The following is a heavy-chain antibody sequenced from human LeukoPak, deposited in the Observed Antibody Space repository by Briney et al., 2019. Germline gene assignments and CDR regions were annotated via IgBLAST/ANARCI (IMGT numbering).Heavy chain of an antibody. D-gene: IGHD3-9*01. J-gene: IGHJ4*02. CDR2: LSYTGKT. CDR1: GASVSSSH. CDR3: SEGYFEPFAH. Sequence: SETLSLTCVVSGASVSSSHWNWIRQLPGMGLEWIGCLSYTGKTDYNPSLSGRVTMSLGTSNNQVSLTLRSVTAADTAVYYCSEGYFEPFAHWGQGILVAVSS. V-gene: IGHV4-59*02.